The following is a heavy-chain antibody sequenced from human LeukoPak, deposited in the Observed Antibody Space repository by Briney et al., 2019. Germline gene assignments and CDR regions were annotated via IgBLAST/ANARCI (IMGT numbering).Heavy chain of an antibody. Sequence: ETLSLTCAVSGGSIYSSNWWSWVRQAPGKGLYWVSVLYSGDSTSYADSVKGRFTISRDNVKNTVYLQMNNLRVEDTAVYYCAREVHSYGTPLGLDVWGQGTTVTVSS. CDR1: GGSIYSSNW. J-gene: IGHJ6*02. D-gene: IGHD4-17*01. V-gene: IGHV3-53*01. CDR2: LYSGDST. CDR3: AREVHSYGTPLGLDV.